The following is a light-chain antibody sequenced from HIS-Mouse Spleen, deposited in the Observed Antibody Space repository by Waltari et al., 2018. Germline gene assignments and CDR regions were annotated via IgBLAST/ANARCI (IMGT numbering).Light chain of an antibody. Sequence: SYELTQPPSVSVSPGQTARITCSGDALPKKYAYWYPQKSGQPPVLVIYEDSKRPPGIPERFSGSSSGTMATLTISGAQVEDEADYYCYSTDSSGNHRVFGGGTKLTVL. V-gene: IGLV3-10*01. CDR3: YSTDSSGNHRV. CDR1: ALPKKY. CDR2: EDS. J-gene: IGLJ2*01.